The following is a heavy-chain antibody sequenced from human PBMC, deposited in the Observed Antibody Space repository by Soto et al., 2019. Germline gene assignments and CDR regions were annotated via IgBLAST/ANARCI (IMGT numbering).Heavy chain of an antibody. Sequence: GGSLRLSCAASGFTFSSYAMHWVRQAPGKGLEWVAVISYDGSNKYYADSVKGRFTISRDNSKNTLYLQMNSLRAGDTAVYYCARRAWGQQPVPSFDYYGMDVWGQGTTVTVSS. V-gene: IGHV3-30-3*01. CDR1: GFTFSSYA. J-gene: IGHJ6*02. CDR3: ARRAWGQQPVPSFDYYGMDV. CDR2: ISYDGSNK. D-gene: IGHD6-13*01.